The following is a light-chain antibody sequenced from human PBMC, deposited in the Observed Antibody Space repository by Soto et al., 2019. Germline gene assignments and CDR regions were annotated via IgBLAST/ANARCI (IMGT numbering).Light chain of an antibody. V-gene: IGKV1-6*01. CDR2: AAS. J-gene: IGKJ4*01. CDR1: QGIGND. CDR3: LQDHNYPLT. Sequence: AIQMTQSPSSLSASVGDRVTITCRASQGIGNDLGWFQQKPGKAPKVLIYAASSLQSGVPTRFSGSGSGTDFTPTITSLQPEDFATYYCLQDHNYPLTFGGGTKVDIK.